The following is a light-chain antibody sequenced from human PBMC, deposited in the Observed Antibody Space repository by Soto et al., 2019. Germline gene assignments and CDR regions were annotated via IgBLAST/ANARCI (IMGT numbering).Light chain of an antibody. J-gene: IGLJ2*01. CDR1: SSDVGSYNL. Sequence: HSVLTQPASVSGSPGQSITISCTGTSSDVGSYNLVSWYQQHPGKAPKLMIYEVSKRPSGVSNRFSGSKSGNTASLTISGLQAEDEADYYCCSYAGSSPVVFGGGTKVTVL. V-gene: IGLV2-23*02. CDR3: CSYAGSSPVV. CDR2: EVS.